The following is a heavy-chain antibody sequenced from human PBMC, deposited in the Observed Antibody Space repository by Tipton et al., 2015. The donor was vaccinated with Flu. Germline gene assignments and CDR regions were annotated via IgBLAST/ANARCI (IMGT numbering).Heavy chain of an antibody. J-gene: IGHJ4*02. CDR1: GAAVSSYY. V-gene: IGHV4-59*02. D-gene: IGHD3-10*02. CDR2: IHHTGAN. Sequence: TLSLTCTVSGAAVSSYYWNWIRQSPGKGLDWIGYIHHTGANSYNPSLKSRVTMSVDTSQNHFSLRLTSVTAADTAVYYCARHTGDSVRGVIDYWGQGTLVTVSS. CDR3: ARHTGDSVRGVIDY.